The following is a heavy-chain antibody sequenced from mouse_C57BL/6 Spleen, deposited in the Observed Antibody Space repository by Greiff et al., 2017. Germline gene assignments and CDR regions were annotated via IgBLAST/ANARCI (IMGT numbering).Heavy chain of an antibody. CDR2: INPNNGGT. V-gene: IGHV1-26*01. D-gene: IGHD2-4*01. Sequence: VQLQQSGPELVKPGASVKISCKASGYTFTDYYMNWVKQSHGKSLEWIGDINPNNGGTSYNQKFKGKATLTVDKSSSTAYMELRSLTSEDSAVYYCARRNYDFYAMDYWGQGTSVTVSS. CDR3: ARRNYDFYAMDY. CDR1: GYTFTDYY. J-gene: IGHJ4*01.